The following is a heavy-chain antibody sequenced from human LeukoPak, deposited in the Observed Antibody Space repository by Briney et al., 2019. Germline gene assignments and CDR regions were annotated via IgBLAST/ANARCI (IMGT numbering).Heavy chain of an antibody. CDR3: ARVGKTPPMFRGVISVMDV. Sequence: SETLSLTCTVSGGSISSYYWSWIRQPPGKGLEWIGYIYYSGSTNYSPSLKSRVTISVDTSKNQFSLKLSSVTAADTAVYYCARVGKTPPMFRGVISVMDVWAQGTTVTVSS. J-gene: IGHJ6*02. CDR1: GGSISSYY. V-gene: IGHV4-59*01. D-gene: IGHD3-10*01. CDR2: IYYSGST.